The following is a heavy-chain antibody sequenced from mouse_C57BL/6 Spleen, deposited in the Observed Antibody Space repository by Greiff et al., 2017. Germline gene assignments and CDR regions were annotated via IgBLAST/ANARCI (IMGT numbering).Heavy chain of an antibody. D-gene: IGHD2-5*01. CDR3: ARWGSNSYYFDY. Sequence: QVQLKESGPELVKPGASVKLSCTASGYTFTSYDINWVKQRPGQGLEWIGWIYPGDGSTKYTAKFKGKATLTADTSSSTAYMELHSLTSEDSAVYFCARWGSNSYYFDYWGQGTTLTVSA. J-gene: IGHJ2*01. CDR2: IYPGDGST. V-gene: IGHV1-85*01. CDR1: GYTFTSYD.